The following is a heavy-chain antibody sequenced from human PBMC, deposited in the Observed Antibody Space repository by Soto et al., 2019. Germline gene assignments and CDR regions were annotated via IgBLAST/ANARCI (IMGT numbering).Heavy chain of an antibody. V-gene: IGHV1-46*01. CDR3: ARELYSSAWSTGGASDI. CDR1: GYTFTSYS. J-gene: IGHJ3*02. Sequence: ASVKVSCKASGYTFTSYSIHWVRQAPGQGLEWMGKINPSGGRNHAQKFQGRVTMTRDTSTSTVYMELSSLRSEDTAVYYCARELYSSAWSTGGASDIWGQGTVVTVSS. CDR2: INPSGGR. D-gene: IGHD6-19*01.